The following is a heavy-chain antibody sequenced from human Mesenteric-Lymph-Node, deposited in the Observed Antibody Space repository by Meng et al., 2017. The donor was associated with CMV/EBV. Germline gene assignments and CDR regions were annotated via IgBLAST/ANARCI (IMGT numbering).Heavy chain of an antibody. CDR2: INHGGST. J-gene: IGHJ3*02. Sequence: GSFSGYFWSWIRQPPGKGLEWIGEINHGGSTNYNPSLKSRVSVSIDTSTNEFSLKLSSVTAADTAVYYCATSLGYCSSASCYRAFDIWGQGTMVTVSS. V-gene: IGHV4-34*01. CDR1: GSFSGYF. D-gene: IGHD2-2*01. CDR3: ATSLGYCSSASCYRAFDI.